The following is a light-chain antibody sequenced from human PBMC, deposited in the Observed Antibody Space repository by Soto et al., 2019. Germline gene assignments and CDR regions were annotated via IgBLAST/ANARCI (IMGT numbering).Light chain of an antibody. CDR3: QQYGSSPLT. V-gene: IGKV3-20*01. J-gene: IGKJ4*01. CDR1: QSVSSN. CDR2: GAS. Sequence: EIVMTQSPVTLYLSPGERATLSCRASQSVSSNLAWYQQKPGQAPRLLIYGASTRATGIPARFSGSGSGTDFTLTISRLETEDFAVYYCQQYGSSPLTFGGGTKVDIK.